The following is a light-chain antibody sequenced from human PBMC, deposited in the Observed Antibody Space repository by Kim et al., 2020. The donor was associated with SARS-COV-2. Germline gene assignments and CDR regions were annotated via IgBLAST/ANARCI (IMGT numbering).Light chain of an antibody. CDR1: SLRSYY. CDR3: NSRDTSGNHLYV. V-gene: IGLV3-19*01. CDR2: AKN. J-gene: IGLJ1*01. Sequence: SSELTQDPAVSVALGQTVRITCQGDSLRSYYASWYQQKPGPAPVLVIYAKNNRPSGIPDRFSGSSSGNTASLTITGAQAEDEADYYCNSRDTSGNHLYVFGTGTKVTVL.